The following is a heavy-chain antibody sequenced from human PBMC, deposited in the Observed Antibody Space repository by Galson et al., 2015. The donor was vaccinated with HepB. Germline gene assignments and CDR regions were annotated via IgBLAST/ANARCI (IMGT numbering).Heavy chain of an antibody. J-gene: IGHJ6*02. Sequence: ISCKASGYSFRNYWIGWVRQMPGKGLECMGIIYPGDSETRYSPSFQGQVTLSADKSTNTAYLQWSSLKASDTAMYYCARLGHEGYHYYGMDVWGQGTTVTVSS. CDR1: GYSFRNYW. D-gene: IGHD2-2*01. CDR2: IYPGDSET. V-gene: IGHV5-51*01. CDR3: ARLGHEGYHYYGMDV.